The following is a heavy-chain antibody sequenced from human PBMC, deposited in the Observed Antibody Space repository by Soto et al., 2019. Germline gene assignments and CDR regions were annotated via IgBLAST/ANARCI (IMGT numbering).Heavy chain of an antibody. D-gene: IGHD3-10*01. CDR2: ISGGGSTT. Sequence: GGSLRLSCAASGFTFSNYRMSWVRQAPGKGLYWVSTISGGGSTTYYADSVQGRFAVSRDNSNNTLYLQMNSLRAEDTAVYYCAKDYWHFGSDPLDYWGRGTLVTVSS. V-gene: IGHV3-23*01. CDR1: GFTFSNYR. J-gene: IGHJ4*02. CDR3: AKDYWHFGSDPLDY.